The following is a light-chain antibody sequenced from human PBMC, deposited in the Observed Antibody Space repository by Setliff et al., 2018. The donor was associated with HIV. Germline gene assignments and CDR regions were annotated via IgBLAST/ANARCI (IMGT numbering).Light chain of an antibody. J-gene: IGLJ1*01. CDR2: EVT. CDR3: SSYAGSNNYV. CDR1: SSDVGAYSY. V-gene: IGLV2-8*01. Sequence: QSVLTQPPSASGSPGQSVTISCTGTSSDVGAYSYVSWYQQHPGKAPKLMIYEVTKRPSGVPDRFSGSKSGNTASLTVSGLQAEDEADYYCSSYAGSNNYVFGTGTKVTV.